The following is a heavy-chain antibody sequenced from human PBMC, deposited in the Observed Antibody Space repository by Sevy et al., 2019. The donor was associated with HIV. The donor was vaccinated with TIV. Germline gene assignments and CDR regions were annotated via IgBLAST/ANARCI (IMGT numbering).Heavy chain of an antibody. Sequence: GGSLRLSCAASGFTFSSYAMSWVRQAPGKGLEWVSAISGSGGSTYYADSVKGRFTISRDNSKNTLYLQMNSLRAEDTAVYYCAKGVDYYRPRTVAGIYYFDYWGQGTLVTVSS. J-gene: IGHJ4*02. CDR1: GFTFSSYA. V-gene: IGHV3-23*01. D-gene: IGHD6-19*01. CDR3: AKGVDYYRPRTVAGIYYFDY. CDR2: ISGSGGST.